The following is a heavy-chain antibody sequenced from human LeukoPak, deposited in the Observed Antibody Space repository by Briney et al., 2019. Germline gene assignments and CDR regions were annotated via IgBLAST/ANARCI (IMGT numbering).Heavy chain of an antibody. Sequence: PSETLSLTCTVSGGSINSYYWAWIRQPAGKGLEWIGRIDASGTTNYNPSLKSRVSMSVDTSKNQFSLKLTSVTAAETAVYYCANEGIGDYYYYNMDVWGRGTTVTISS. V-gene: IGHV4-4*07. J-gene: IGHJ6*03. CDR1: GGSINSYY. CDR3: ANEGIGDYYYYNMDV. D-gene: IGHD1-26*01. CDR2: IDASGTT.